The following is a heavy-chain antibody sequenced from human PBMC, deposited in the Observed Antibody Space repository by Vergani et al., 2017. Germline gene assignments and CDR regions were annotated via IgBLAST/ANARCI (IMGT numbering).Heavy chain of an antibody. CDR3: AKDRLVCY. CDR1: GFTFSSYA. Sequence: QVQLVESGGGVVQPGRSLRLSCAASGFTFSSYAMHWVRQAPGKGLEWVAVISYDGSNKYYADSVKGRFTISRDNSKNTLYLQMNSLRAEDTAVYYCAKDRLVCYWGQGTLVTVSS. V-gene: IGHV3-30-3*01. J-gene: IGHJ4*02. CDR2: ISYDGSNK. D-gene: IGHD3-9*01.